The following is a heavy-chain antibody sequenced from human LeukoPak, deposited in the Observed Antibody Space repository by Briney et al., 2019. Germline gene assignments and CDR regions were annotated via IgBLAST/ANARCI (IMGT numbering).Heavy chain of an antibody. Sequence: SETLSLTCTVSGGSNSSSSYYWGWIRQPPGEGLEWIGSIYYSGSTYYNPSLKSRVTISVDTSKNQFSLKLSSVTAADTAVYYCARDGRWFDFRKGYYDSSGRGFFDYWGQGTLVTVSS. CDR2: IYYSGST. V-gene: IGHV4-39*07. CDR1: GGSNSSSSYY. CDR3: ARDGRWFDFRKGYYDSSGRGFFDY. D-gene: IGHD3-22*01. J-gene: IGHJ4*02.